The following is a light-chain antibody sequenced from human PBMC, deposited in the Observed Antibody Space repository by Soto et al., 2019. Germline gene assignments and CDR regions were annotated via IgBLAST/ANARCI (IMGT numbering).Light chain of an antibody. V-gene: IGKV3-15*01. Sequence: EVVMTQSPATLSVSPGEGATLSCRATRASGTNLGWYQQKPGQAPRLLIYDASIRDTGIPARFSGSGSGTEFTLTITSLQSEDFAVYYCQHYDRWPPTFGQGTKVEI. CDR3: QHYDRWPPT. CDR1: RASGTN. CDR2: DAS. J-gene: IGKJ1*01.